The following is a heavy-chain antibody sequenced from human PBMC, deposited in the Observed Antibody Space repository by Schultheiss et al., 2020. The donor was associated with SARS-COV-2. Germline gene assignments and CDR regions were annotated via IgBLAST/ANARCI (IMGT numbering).Heavy chain of an antibody. J-gene: IGHJ5*02. CDR1: GYTFTSYG. Sequence: ASVKVSCKASGYTFTSYGISWVRQAPGQGLEWMGWISAYNGNTNYAQKLQGRVTITADKSTSTAYMELSSLRSEDTAVYYCAALDSDPWGQGTLVTVSS. V-gene: IGHV1-18*01. D-gene: IGHD3/OR15-3a*01. CDR3: AALDSDP. CDR2: ISAYNGNT.